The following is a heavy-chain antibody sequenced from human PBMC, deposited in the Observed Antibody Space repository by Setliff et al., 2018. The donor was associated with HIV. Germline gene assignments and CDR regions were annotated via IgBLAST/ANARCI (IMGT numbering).Heavy chain of an antibody. Sequence: PSETLSLTCAVYGGSFSDYYWSWIRQPPGKGLEWIGEINHSGSTNYNPSLKSRVTISVDTAKNHFSLKLSSVTAADTAVYYCARRGENFDYWGQGTLVTVSS. D-gene: IGHD3-10*01. J-gene: IGHJ4*02. CDR3: ARRGENFDY. CDR1: GGSFSDYY. V-gene: IGHV4-34*01. CDR2: INHSGST.